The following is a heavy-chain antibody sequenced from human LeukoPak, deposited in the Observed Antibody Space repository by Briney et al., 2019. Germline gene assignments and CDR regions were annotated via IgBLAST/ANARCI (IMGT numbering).Heavy chain of an antibody. J-gene: IGHJ4*02. CDR2: IIPIFGTA. Sequence: GASVKVSCKASGGTFSSYAISWVRQAPGQGLEWMGGIIPIFGTANYAQKFQGRVTITADESTSTAYMELSSLRSEDTAVYYCAIGRDGYNLKYYFDYWGQGTLVTVSS. CDR3: AIGRDGYNLKYYFDY. V-gene: IGHV1-69*13. D-gene: IGHD5-24*01. CDR1: GGTFSSYA.